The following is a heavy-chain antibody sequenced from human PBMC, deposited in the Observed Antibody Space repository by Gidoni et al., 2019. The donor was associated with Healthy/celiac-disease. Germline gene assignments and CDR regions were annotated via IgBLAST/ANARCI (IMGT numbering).Heavy chain of an antibody. V-gene: IGHV3-21*01. Sequence: EVQLVESGGGLVKPGGSLRLSCAASGLTFSRYSMNWVRQAPGKGLEWVSSTSSSSSYIYYADSVKGRFTISRDNAKNSLYLQMNSLRAEDTAVYYCARDLRGWRIEDAVDIWGQGTMVTVSS. CDR3: ARDLRGWRIEDAVDI. J-gene: IGHJ3*02. CDR1: GLTFSRYS. D-gene: IGHD6-19*01. CDR2: TSSSSSYI.